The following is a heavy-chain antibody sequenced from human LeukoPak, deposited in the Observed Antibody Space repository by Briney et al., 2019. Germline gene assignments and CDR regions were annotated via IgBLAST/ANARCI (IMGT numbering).Heavy chain of an antibody. CDR3: ARYSITMVRGVRAVDY. D-gene: IGHD3-10*01. CDR1: GFTFSSYS. CDR2: ISSSSSYI. Sequence: GGSLRLSCAASGFTFSSYSMNWVRQAPGKGLEWVSSISSSSSYIYYADSVKGRFTISRDNAKNSLYLQMNSLRAEDTAVYYCARYSITMVRGVRAVDYWGQGTLVTVSS. J-gene: IGHJ4*02. V-gene: IGHV3-21*01.